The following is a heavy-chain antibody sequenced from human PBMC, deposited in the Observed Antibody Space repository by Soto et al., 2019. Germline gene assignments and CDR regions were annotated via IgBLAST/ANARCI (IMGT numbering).Heavy chain of an antibody. CDR2: INHSGST. D-gene: IGHD1-26*01. J-gene: IGHJ4*02. CDR1: CGSFSGYY. V-gene: IGHV4-34*01. CDR3: ARGVGANFDY. Sequence: PSETVSLTCAFYCGSFSGYYWSWIRQPPGKGLEWIGEINHSGSTNYNPSLKSRVTISVDTSKNQFSLKLSSVTAADTAVYYCARGVGANFDYWGQGTLVTVSS.